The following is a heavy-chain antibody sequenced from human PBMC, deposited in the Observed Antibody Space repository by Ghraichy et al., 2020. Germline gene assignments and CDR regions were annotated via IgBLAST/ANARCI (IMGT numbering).Heavy chain of an antibody. CDR1: GFTFSSYA. CDR3: AKASNADWNEDGFDI. J-gene: IGHJ3*02. D-gene: IGHD1-1*01. V-gene: IGHV3-23*01. Sequence: GGSLRLSCAASGFTFSSYAMTWVRQAPGKGLEWVSLVSSSGGSTYYADSVKGRFTISRDNSKNTLFLQMNSLRAEDTAVYYCAKASNADWNEDGFDIWGQGTMVTVSA. CDR2: VSSSGGST.